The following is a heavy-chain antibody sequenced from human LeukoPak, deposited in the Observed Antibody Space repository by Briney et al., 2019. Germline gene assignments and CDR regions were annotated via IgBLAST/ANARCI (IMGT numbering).Heavy chain of an antibody. J-gene: IGHJ5*02. Sequence: PSETLSLTCTVSGGSISSSSYYWGWIRQPPGKGLEWIGSIYYSGSTYYNPSLKSRVTISVDTSKNQFSLKLSSVTAADTAVYYCARSTGMVRGYAFHPMAFDPWGQGTLVTVSS. CDR2: IYYSGST. V-gene: IGHV4-39*07. CDR3: ARSTGMVRGYAFHPMAFDP. D-gene: IGHD3-10*01. CDR1: GGSISSSSYY.